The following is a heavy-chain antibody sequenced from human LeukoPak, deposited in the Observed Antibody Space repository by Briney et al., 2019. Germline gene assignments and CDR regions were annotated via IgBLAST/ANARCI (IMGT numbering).Heavy chain of an antibody. CDR3: AKAVCSGGSCYVDY. D-gene: IGHD2-15*01. V-gene: IGHV3-33*06. J-gene: IGHJ4*02. CDR1: GFTFSSYG. Sequence: PGRSLRLSCAASGFTFSSYGLHWVRQAPGKGLEGVAVIWYNGSNKYYADSLKGRFNISRDNSKNTLYLQMNSLRAEDTAVYYCAKAVCSGGSCYVDYWGQGTLVTVSS. CDR2: IWYNGSNK.